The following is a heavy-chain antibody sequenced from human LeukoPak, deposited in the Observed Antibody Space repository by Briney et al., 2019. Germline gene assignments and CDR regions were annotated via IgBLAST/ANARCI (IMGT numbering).Heavy chain of an antibody. V-gene: IGHV3-7*01. CDR3: ARGSSGGMGYNWFDP. CDR2: IKQDGSEK. J-gene: IGHJ5*02. Sequence: PGGSLRLSCAASGFTFSSYWMSWVRQAPGKGLEGVANIKQDGSEKYYVDSVKGRFTISRDNAKNSLYLQMNSLRAEDTAVYYCARGSSGGMGYNWFDPWGQGTLVTVSS. CDR1: GFTFSSYW. D-gene: IGHD2-15*01.